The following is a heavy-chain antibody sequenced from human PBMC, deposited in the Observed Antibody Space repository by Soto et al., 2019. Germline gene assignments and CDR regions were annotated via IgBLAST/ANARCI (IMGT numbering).Heavy chain of an antibody. Sequence: VASVKVSCKASGGTFSSYAISWVRQAPGQGLEWMGGIIPIFGTANYAQKFQGRVTITADESTSTAYMELSSLRSEDTAVYYCASRSSNLYYYYGMDVWGQGTTVTVSS. CDR2: IIPIFGTA. J-gene: IGHJ6*02. CDR3: ASRSSNLYYYYGMDV. V-gene: IGHV1-69*13. CDR1: GGTFSSYA.